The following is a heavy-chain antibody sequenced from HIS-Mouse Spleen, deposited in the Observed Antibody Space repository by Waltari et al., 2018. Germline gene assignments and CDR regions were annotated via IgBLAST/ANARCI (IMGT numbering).Heavy chain of an antibody. CDR2: FDYSGRT. CDR1: GGSISSSSYY. J-gene: IGHJ2*01. CDR3: AREIPYSSSWYDWYFDL. Sequence: QLQLQESGPGLVKPSETLSLTCTVSGGSISSSSYYWGWIRQPPWKGLAWIGRFDYSGRTYYNPSLKSRVTISVETSKNQCSLKLSSVTAADTAVYYCAREIPYSSSWYDWYFDLWGRGTLVTVSS. D-gene: IGHD6-13*01. V-gene: IGHV4-39*07.